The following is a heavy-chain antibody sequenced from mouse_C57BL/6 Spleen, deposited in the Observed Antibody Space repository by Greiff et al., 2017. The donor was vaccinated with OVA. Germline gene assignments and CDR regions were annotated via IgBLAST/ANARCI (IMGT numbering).Heavy chain of an antibody. V-gene: IGHV1-82*01. CDR2: IYPGDGDT. CDR1: GYAFSSSW. Sequence: QVQLQQSGPELVKPGASVKISCKASGYAFSSSWMNWVKQRPGKGLEWIGRIYPGDGDTNYNGKFKGKATLTADKSSSTAYMQLSSLTSEDSAVYFCARGYYYGSSFFDYWGQGTTLTVSS. J-gene: IGHJ2*01. CDR3: ARGYYYGSSFFDY. D-gene: IGHD1-1*01.